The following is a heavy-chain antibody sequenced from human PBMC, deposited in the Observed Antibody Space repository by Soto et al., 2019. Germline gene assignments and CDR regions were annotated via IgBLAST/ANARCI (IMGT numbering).Heavy chain of an antibody. D-gene: IGHD5-12*01. Sequence: QITLKESGPTLVKPTQTLTLTCTFSGFSLSTSGVGVGWIRQPPGKALEWLALIYWDDDKRYSPSLKSRLSITQDTSKNQVVLTMTNMDPVDTATYYCAHRLEMATITVRYDAFDIWGQGTMVTVSS. V-gene: IGHV2-5*02. CDR3: AHRLEMATITVRYDAFDI. CDR1: GFSLSTSGVG. CDR2: IYWDDDK. J-gene: IGHJ3*02.